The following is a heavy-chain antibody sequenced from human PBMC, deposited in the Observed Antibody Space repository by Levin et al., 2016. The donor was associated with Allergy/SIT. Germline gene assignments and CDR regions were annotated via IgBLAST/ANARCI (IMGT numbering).Heavy chain of an antibody. CDR2: ISYDGSNK. CDR3: AKDRVIWFGECPDY. J-gene: IGHJ4*02. Sequence: WIRQPPGKGLEWVAVISYDGSNKYYADSVKGRFTISRDNSKNTLYLQMNSLRAEDTAVYYCAKDRVIWFGECPDYWGQGTLVTVSS. V-gene: IGHV3-30*18. D-gene: IGHD3-10*01.